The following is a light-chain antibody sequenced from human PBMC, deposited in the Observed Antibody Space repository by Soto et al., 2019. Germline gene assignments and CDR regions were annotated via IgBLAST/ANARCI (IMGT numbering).Light chain of an antibody. CDR2: AAS. V-gene: IGKV1-33*01. J-gene: IGKJ3*01. CDR3: QQHDDLPRFT. Sequence: DIQMTQSPSSLSASVGDRITITCQASQDISNFLHWYQKKPGKAPKLLIYAASILETGVPSRFSGSGSGTDFNFTIRSMQPEDIATYYCQQHDDLPRFTFGPGTTVD. CDR1: QDISNF.